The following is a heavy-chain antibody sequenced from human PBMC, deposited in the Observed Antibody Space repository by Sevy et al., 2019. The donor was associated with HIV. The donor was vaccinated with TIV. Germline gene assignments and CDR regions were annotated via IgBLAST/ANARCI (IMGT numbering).Heavy chain of an antibody. Sequence: SETLSLTCNVSGGFISDYYWNWIRQPAGKGLEWIGRMYRDGTTNYNPSLKSRVTMSIDTSQSQFSLKLRSVTAADTAAYYCARESTTGTSGRGYYFYMDVWGQGATVTVSS. V-gene: IGHV4-4*07. CDR3: ARESTTGTSGRGYYFYMDV. J-gene: IGHJ6*03. CDR1: GGFISDYY. CDR2: MYRDGTT. D-gene: IGHD1-1*01.